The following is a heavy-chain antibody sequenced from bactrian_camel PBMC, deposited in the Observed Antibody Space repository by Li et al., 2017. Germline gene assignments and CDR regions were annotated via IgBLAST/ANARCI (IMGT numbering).Heavy chain of an antibody. D-gene: IGHD3*01. J-gene: IGHJ4*01. Sequence: QLVESGGGLVQPGGSLRLSCTGSGFTFSTYSCIGWFRQAPGKEREGVAAIDSVGSASYANSVKGRFTISKDNAKNILYLQMDSLKPEDTAMYYCAARVTGLPCEDVLSDPVRARYWGQGTQVTVS. V-gene: IGHV3S26*01. CDR1: GFTFSTYSC. CDR2: IDSVGSA. CDR3: AARVTGLPCEDVLSDPVRARY.